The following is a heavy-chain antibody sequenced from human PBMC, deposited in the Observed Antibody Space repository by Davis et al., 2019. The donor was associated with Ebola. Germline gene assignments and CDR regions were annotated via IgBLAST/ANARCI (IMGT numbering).Heavy chain of an antibody. Sequence: ASVKVSCKASGYTFNSYAMHWVRQAPGQRLEWMGWINAGNGNTKYSQKFQGRVTITRDTSASTAYMELSSLRSEDTAVYYCARGTYGDSIFDYWGQGTLVTVSS. CDR1: GYTFNSYA. CDR3: ARGTYGDSIFDY. CDR2: INAGNGNT. J-gene: IGHJ4*02. D-gene: IGHD4-17*01. V-gene: IGHV1-3*01.